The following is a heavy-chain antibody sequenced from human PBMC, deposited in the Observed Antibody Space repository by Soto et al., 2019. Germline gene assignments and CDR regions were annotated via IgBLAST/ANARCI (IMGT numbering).Heavy chain of an antibody. CDR1: GGSITSDYSC. V-gene: IGHV4-30-4*01. D-gene: IGHD7-27*01. J-gene: IGHJ4*02. CDR2: IFDSGTT. Sequence: QVQLQESGPGLVKPSQTLSLTCTVSGGSITSDYSCWSWIRQPPGEGLEWIGHIFDSGTTYTNPSLMSQVAISLDTSKNHFSLTLRSVTAADTAVYYCARGPSGDKVHYWGQGALVTVSS. CDR3: ARGPSGDKVHY.